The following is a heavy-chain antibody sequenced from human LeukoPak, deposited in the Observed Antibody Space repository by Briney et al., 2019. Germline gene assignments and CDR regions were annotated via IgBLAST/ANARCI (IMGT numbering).Heavy chain of an antibody. CDR1: GFTFSSYG. CDR2: ISYDGSNK. CDR3: TTGLSKYSSGFDY. J-gene: IGHJ4*02. V-gene: IGHV3-30*03. D-gene: IGHD6-25*01. Sequence: GGSLRLSCAASGFTFSSYGMHWVRQAPGKGLEWVAVISYDGSNKYYADSVKGRFTISRDNSKNTLYLQMNSLRAEDTAVYYCTTGLSKYSSGFDYWGQGTLVTVSS.